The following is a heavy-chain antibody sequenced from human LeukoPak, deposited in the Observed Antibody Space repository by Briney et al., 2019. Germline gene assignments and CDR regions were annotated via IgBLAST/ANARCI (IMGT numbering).Heavy chain of an antibody. D-gene: IGHD2-2*01. CDR1: GYTFTSYY. Sequence: ASVTVSCKASGYTFTSYYMHWVRQAPGQGLEWMGIINPSGGSTSYAQKFQGRVTMSRDTSTSTVYMGLSSLRAEDTAVYYCARDGVVPAAYAFDIWGQGTMVTVSS. CDR3: ARDGVVPAAYAFDI. J-gene: IGHJ3*02. CDR2: INPSGGST. V-gene: IGHV1-46*01.